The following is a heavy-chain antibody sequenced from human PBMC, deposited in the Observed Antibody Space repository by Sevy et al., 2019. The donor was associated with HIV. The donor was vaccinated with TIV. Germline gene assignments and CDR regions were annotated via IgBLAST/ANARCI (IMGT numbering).Heavy chain of an antibody. CDR1: GFTLGSYT. Sequence: GGSLRLSCAASGFTLGSYTMNWDRQAPGEGLEWVASISATGGSTYYAHSVKGRFTISRDVSKGLLYLQMNSLTAEDTAIFYCAKTLQKLPFHPHYFDYWGQGTLVTVSS. CDR2: ISATGGST. V-gene: IGHV3-23*01. J-gene: IGHJ4*02. CDR3: AKTLQKLPFHPHYFDY. D-gene: IGHD2-21*02.